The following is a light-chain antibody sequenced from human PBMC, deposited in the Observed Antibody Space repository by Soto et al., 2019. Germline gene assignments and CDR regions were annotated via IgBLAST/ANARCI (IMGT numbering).Light chain of an antibody. CDR3: AAWDSSLGGPA. CDR2: RNN. Sequence: QSVLTQPPSASATPGQRVTISCSGSDSNIGSKYVYWYQQLPGTAPKLLMYRNNQWPSGVPDRFSGSKSGTSASLAINGLRSEDEADYYCAAWDSSLGGPAFGGGTQLTVL. V-gene: IGLV1-47*01. CDR1: DSNIGSKY. J-gene: IGLJ2*01.